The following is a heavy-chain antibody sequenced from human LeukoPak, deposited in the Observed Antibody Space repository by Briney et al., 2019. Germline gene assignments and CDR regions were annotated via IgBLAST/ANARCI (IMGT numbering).Heavy chain of an antibody. V-gene: IGHV3-30-3*01. J-gene: IGHJ3*02. CDR2: ISYDGSNK. Sequence: PGRSLRLSCAASGFTFSSYAMHWVRQAPGKGLEWVAVISYDGSNKHYADSVKGRFTISRDNSKNTLYLQMNSLRAEDTAVYYCARTSFGVVIMAAFDIWGQGTMVTVSS. CDR3: ARTSFGVVIMAAFDI. D-gene: IGHD3-3*01. CDR1: GFTFSSYA.